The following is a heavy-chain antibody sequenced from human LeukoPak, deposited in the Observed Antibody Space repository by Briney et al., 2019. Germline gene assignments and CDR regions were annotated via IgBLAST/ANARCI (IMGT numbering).Heavy chain of an antibody. Sequence: GGSLRLSCAASGFTFSSYSMNWVRQAPGKGLEWVSYISSSSSTIYYADSVKGRFTISRDNAKNSLYQQMNSLRAEDTAVYYWARAGYSYGYYFDYWGQGTLVTVSS. CDR1: GFTFSSYS. CDR2: ISSSSSTI. J-gene: IGHJ4*02. D-gene: IGHD5-18*01. V-gene: IGHV3-48*01. CDR3: ARAGYSYGYYFDY.